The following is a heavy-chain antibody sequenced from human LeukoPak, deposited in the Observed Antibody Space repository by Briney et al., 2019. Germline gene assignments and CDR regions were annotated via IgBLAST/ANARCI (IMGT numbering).Heavy chain of an antibody. CDR2: ISGYNGNT. Sequence: ASVKVSCKASGYTFSTHDITWVRQAPRQGLEWMGWISGYNGNTNYAQKFQGRVTVTTDTSTTTAYMELRSLRVDDTAVYYCARGGYSTGYDHWGRGTLVTVSS. J-gene: IGHJ5*02. D-gene: IGHD5-18*01. V-gene: IGHV1-18*01. CDR1: GYTFSTHD. CDR3: ARGGYSTGYDH.